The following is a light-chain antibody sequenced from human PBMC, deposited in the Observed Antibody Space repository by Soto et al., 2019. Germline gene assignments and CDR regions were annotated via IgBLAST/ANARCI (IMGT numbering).Light chain of an antibody. J-gene: IGLJ2*01. CDR1: SSDVAGYNY. Sequence: QSALTQPPSASGSPGQSVTISCTGTSSDVAGYNYVSWYQQHPGKAPKLMIYEVNRRPSGVPDRFSGSKSGNTASLTVSGLQAEDEADYYCSSYAGSNNVVFGGGTKVTVL. CDR3: SSYAGSNNVV. V-gene: IGLV2-8*01. CDR2: EVN.